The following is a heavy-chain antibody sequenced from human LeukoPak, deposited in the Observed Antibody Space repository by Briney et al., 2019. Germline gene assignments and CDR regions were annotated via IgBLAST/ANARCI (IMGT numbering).Heavy chain of an antibody. CDR1: GGSISSYY. Sequence: SETLSLTCTVSGGSISSYYWRWLRQPPGKGLEWIGYIYYSGSTNYNPSLKSRVTISVDTSNNQFSLKLSSVTAADTAVYYCASLYSGSYRGNAFDIWGQGTMVTVSS. CDR3: ASLYSGSYRGNAFDI. J-gene: IGHJ3*02. D-gene: IGHD1-26*01. V-gene: IGHV4-59*01. CDR2: IYYSGST.